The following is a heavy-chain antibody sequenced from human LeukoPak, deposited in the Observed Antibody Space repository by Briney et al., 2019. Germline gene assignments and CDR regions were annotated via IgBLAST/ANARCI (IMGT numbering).Heavy chain of an antibody. CDR2: INHSGST. V-gene: IGHV4-34*01. J-gene: IGHJ5*02. Sequence: SETLSLTCAVYGGSFSGYYWSWIRQPPGKGLEWIGEINHSGSTNYNPSLKSRVTISVDTSKNQFSLKLSSVTAADTAVYYCARQAVRRIQLWLVPVSWGQGTLVTVSS. CDR1: GGSFSGYY. D-gene: IGHD5-18*01. CDR3: ARQAVRRIQLWLVPVS.